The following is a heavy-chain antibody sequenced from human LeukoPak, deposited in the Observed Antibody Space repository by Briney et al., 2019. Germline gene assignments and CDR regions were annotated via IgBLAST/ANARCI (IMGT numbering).Heavy chain of an antibody. Sequence: SETLSLTCTVSGGSISSYYWSWIRQPPGKGLEWIGYIYYSGSTNYNPSLKSRVTISVDTSKNQFSLKLSSVTAADTAVYYCARDIDDYGSYWGQGTLVTVSS. D-gene: IGHD4-17*01. J-gene: IGHJ4*02. V-gene: IGHV4-59*12. CDR1: GGSISSYY. CDR3: ARDIDDYGSY. CDR2: IYYSGST.